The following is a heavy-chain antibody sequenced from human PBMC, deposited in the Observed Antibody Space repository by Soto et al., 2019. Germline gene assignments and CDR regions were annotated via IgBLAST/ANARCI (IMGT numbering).Heavy chain of an antibody. Sequence: SETLSLTCTVSGGSISSSSYYWGWIRQPPGKGLEWIGSIYYSGSTYYNPSLKSRVTISVDTSKNQFSLKLSSVTAADTAVYYCARGEGIAAAGTGPDWFDPWGQGTQVTVSS. CDR2: IYYSGST. D-gene: IGHD6-13*01. CDR1: GGSISSSSYY. CDR3: ARGEGIAAAGTGPDWFDP. J-gene: IGHJ5*02. V-gene: IGHV4-39*07.